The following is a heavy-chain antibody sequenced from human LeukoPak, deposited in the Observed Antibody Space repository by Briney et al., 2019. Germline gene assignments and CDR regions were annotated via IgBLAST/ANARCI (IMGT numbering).Heavy chain of an antibody. V-gene: IGHV4-31*03. J-gene: IGHJ2*01. CDR1: GGSISSGGYY. CDR2: IYYSGST. D-gene: IGHD2-15*01. Sequence: SQTLSLTCTVSGGSISSGGYYWSWIRQHPGKGLEWIGYIYYSGSTYYNPSLKSRVTISVDTSKNQFSLKLSSVTAADTAVYYCARVKVVVAATGVGYWYFDLWGRGTLVTVSS. CDR3: ARVKVVVAATGVGYWYFDL.